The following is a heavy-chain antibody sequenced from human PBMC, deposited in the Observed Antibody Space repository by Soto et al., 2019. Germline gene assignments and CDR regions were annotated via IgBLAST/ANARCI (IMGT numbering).Heavy chain of an antibody. D-gene: IGHD6-13*01. J-gene: IGHJ3*02. Sequence: SETLSLTCAVSGGSISSSHWWTWVRQPPGKGLDWIGEIFHSGSTNYNPSLRSRVTISLDKSRNHFSLTLRSVTAADTAVYYCARSPSSSWFGGGAFDIWGQGTMVTVSS. CDR3: ARSPSSSWFGGGAFDI. CDR1: GGSISSSHW. V-gene: IGHV4-4*02. CDR2: IFHSGST.